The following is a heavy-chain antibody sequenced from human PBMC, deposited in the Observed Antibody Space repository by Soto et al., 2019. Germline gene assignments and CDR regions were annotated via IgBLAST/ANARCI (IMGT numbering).Heavy chain of an antibody. Sequence: ESGPTLVNPTQTLTLTCTFSGFSLTTSGEAVGWIRQPPGKALEWLALIYWDDDKRSSPSLKSGLTITKDTSKNQVVLTMTNMDPVDTATYYCAHIPGSGQLLYSYYYYMDVWGKGTTVTVSS. J-gene: IGHJ6*03. D-gene: IGHD3-10*01. V-gene: IGHV2-5*02. CDR2: IYWDDDK. CDR1: GFSLTTSGEA. CDR3: AHIPGSGQLLYSYYYYMDV.